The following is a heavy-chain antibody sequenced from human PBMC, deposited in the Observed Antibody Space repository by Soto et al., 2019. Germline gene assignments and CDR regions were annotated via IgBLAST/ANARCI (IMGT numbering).Heavy chain of an antibody. Sequence: GASVKVSCKASGYTFTGYYMHWVRQAPGQGLEWMGWINPNSGGTNYAQKFQGWVTMTRDTSISTAYMELSRLRSDDTAVYYCARGVRIGVAAAGTSMGRFDYWGQGTLVTVSS. CDR3: ARGVRIGVAAAGTSMGRFDY. V-gene: IGHV1-2*04. D-gene: IGHD6-13*01. CDR2: INPNSGGT. J-gene: IGHJ4*02. CDR1: GYTFTGYY.